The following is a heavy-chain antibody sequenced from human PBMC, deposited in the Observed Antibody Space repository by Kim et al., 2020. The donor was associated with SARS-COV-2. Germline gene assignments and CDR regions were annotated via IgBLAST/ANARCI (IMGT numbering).Heavy chain of an antibody. Sequence: TIYAQKFQGRVTMTEDTSTDTAYMELSSLRSEDTAVYYCATDRDWGYFDYWGQGTLVTVSS. V-gene: IGHV1-24*01. CDR2: T. D-gene: IGHD7-27*01. CDR3: ATDRDWGYFDY. J-gene: IGHJ4*02.